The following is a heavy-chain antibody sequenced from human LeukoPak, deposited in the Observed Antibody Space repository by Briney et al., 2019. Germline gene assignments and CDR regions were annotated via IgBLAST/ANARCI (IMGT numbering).Heavy chain of an antibody. J-gene: IGHJ4*02. Sequence: GGSLRLSCAASGFTFSSYGMHWVRQAPGKGLEWVAVIWYDGSNKYYADSVKGRFTISRDNSKNTLYLQMNSLRAEDTALYYCAKETLVSNWYFFDYWGQGTLVTVSS. D-gene: IGHD6-13*01. CDR2: IWYDGSNK. CDR1: GFTFSSYG. V-gene: IGHV3-30*02. CDR3: AKETLVSNWYFFDY.